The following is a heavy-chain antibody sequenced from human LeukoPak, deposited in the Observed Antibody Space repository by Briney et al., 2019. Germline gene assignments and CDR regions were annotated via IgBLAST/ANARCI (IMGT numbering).Heavy chain of an antibody. Sequence: PEGSLRLSCAASGFTFSSYEMNWVRQAPGKGLEWVSYISSSGSTIYYADSVKGRFTISRDNAKNSLYLQMNSLRAEDTAVYYCVRVKTTVNTLDYWGQGTLVTVSS. CDR2: ISSSGSTI. J-gene: IGHJ4*02. V-gene: IGHV3-48*03. CDR3: VRVKTTVNTLDY. D-gene: IGHD4-17*01. CDR1: GFTFSSYE.